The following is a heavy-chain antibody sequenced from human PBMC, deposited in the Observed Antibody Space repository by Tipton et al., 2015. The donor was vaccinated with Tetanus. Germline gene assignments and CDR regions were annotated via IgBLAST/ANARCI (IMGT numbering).Heavy chain of an antibody. CDR2: IRSKANSYAT. D-gene: IGHD6-13*01. J-gene: IGHJ4*02. CDR1: GFTFSGSA. CDR3: TRLIAAADGFDY. V-gene: IGHV3-73*01. Sequence: SLRLSCAASGFTFSGSAMHWVRQASGKGLEWVGRIRSKANSYATAYAASVKGRFTISRDDSKNTAYLQMNSLKTEDTAVYYCTRLIAAADGFDYWGQGTLVTVSS.